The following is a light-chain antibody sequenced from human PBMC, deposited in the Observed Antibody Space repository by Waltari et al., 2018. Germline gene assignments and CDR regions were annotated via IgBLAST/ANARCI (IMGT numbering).Light chain of an antibody. CDR1: QSVSSHF. CDR2: GAS. CDR3: QQYVSSPLT. J-gene: IGKJ4*01. Sequence: EFVLTQSPATLPLSQGKRATLPCRASQSVSSHFLAWYQQNPGQAPRLLIYGASSRATGIPDRFSGSGSGTGFTLTISILEPEDFAVYYCQQYVSSPLTFGGGTKVEIK. V-gene: IGKV3-20*01.